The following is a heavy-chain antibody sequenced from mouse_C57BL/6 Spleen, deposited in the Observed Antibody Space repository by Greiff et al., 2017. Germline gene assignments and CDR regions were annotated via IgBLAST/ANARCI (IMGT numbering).Heavy chain of an antibody. D-gene: IGHD3-3*01. CDR1: GFTFSSYA. J-gene: IGHJ1*03. CDR3: TRDKEGHEYFDV. CDR2: ISSGGDYI. Sequence: EVMLVESGEGLVKPGGSLKLSCAASGFTFSSYAMSWVRQTPEKRLEWVAYISSGGDYIYYADTVKGRFTISRDNARNTLYLQMSSLKSEDTAMYYCTRDKEGHEYFDVWGTGTTVTVSS. V-gene: IGHV5-9-1*02.